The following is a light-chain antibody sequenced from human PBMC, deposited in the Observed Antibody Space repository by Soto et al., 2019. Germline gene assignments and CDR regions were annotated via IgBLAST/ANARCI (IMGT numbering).Light chain of an antibody. J-gene: IGKJ2*03. CDR3: QQYGNSPPYS. CDR2: ATS. CDR1: QSVSTTY. V-gene: IGKV3-20*01. Sequence: EIVLTQSPGSLSLSPGERATLSCRASQSVSTTYLAWYQHKPGQAPRLVIYATSSRAAGIPDRFRGSGSGTDFILTISSLEPEDFGVYYCQQYGNSPPYSFGQGTKLEIK.